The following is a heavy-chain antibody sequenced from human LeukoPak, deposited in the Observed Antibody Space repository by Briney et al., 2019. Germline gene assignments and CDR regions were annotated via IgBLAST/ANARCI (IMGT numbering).Heavy chain of an antibody. CDR3: ARVVSWFDP. Sequence: GSLRLSCAASGFTFSSYAMSWIRQPPGKGLEWIGEINHSGSTNYNPSLKSRVTISVDTSKNQFSLKLSSVTAADTAVYYCARVVSWFDPWGQGTLVTVSA. CDR2: INHSGST. CDR1: GFTFSSYA. J-gene: IGHJ5*02. V-gene: IGHV4-34*01.